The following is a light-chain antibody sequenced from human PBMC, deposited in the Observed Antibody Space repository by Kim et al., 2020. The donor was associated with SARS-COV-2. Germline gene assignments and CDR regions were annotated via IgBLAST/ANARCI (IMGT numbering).Light chain of an antibody. CDR2: EDI. CDR3: QSYDSSSLWV. J-gene: IGLJ3*02. V-gene: IGLV6-57*02. Sequence: KTVTISCTGNSGTIADNYVQWYQLRPGSAPTTVIYEDIQRPSGVPERFSGSIDSSSNSAPLTISGLRTEDEADYYCQSYDSSSLWVFGGGTQLTVL. CDR1: SGTIADNY.